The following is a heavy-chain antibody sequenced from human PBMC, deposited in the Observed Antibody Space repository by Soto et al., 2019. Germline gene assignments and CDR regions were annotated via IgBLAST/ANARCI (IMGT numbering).Heavy chain of an antibody. Sequence: GGSLRLSCAASGFTFSDYYMRWIRQAPGKGLEWVSYISSSGSTIYYADSVKGRFTISRDNAKNSLYLQMNSLRAEDTAVYYCARELPEYYYYGMDAWSQGTTVPVSS. CDR3: ARELPEYYYYGMDA. V-gene: IGHV3-11*01. D-gene: IGHD2-21*01. CDR1: GFTFSDYY. CDR2: ISSSGSTI. J-gene: IGHJ6*02.